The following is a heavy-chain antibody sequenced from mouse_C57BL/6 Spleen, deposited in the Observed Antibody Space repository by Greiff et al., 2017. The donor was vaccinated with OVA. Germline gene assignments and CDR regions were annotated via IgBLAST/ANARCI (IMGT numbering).Heavy chain of an antibody. CDR3: ARGAIYDGYYVGFAY. CDR1: GFTFSSYA. J-gene: IGHJ3*01. D-gene: IGHD2-3*01. CDR2: ISDGGSYT. Sequence: EVHLVESGGGLVKPGGSLKLSCAASGFTFSSYAMSWVRQTPEKRLEWVATISDGGSYTYYPDNVKGRFTISRDNAKNNLYLQMSHLKSEDTAMYYCARGAIYDGYYVGFAYWGQGTLVTVSA. V-gene: IGHV5-4*01.